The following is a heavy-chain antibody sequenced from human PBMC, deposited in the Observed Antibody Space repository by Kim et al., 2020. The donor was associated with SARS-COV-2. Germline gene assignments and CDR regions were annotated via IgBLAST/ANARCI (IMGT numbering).Heavy chain of an antibody. CDR2: IRTEGNGYAT. D-gene: IGHD1-7*01. CDR3: TRHGDEWELFYQGMDV. J-gene: IGHJ6*01. CDR1: GFTFSGSA. V-gene: IGHV3-73*01. Sequence: GGSLRLSCAAAGFTFSGSAIHWVRQASGKGLEWVGRIRTEGNGYATAYSASVRGRFTISRDDSKNTAFLQMNSLRTEDSAVYYCTRHGDEWELFYQGMDV.